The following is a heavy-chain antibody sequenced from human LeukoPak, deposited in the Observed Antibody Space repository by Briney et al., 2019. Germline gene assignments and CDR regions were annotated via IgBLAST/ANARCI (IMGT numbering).Heavy chain of an antibody. Sequence: SETLSLTCAVYGGSFSGYYWSWIRQPPGKGLEWIGEINHSGSTNYNPSLKSRVTISVDTSKNQFSLKLSSVTAADTAAYYCARAMALYYYYGMDVWGQGTTVTVSS. J-gene: IGHJ6*02. D-gene: IGHD3-10*01. CDR2: INHSGST. CDR1: GGSFSGYY. V-gene: IGHV4-34*01. CDR3: ARAMALYYYYGMDV.